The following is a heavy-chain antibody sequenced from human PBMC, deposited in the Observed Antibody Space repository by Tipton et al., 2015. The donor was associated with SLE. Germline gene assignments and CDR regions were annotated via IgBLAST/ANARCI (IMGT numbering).Heavy chain of an antibody. J-gene: IGHJ4*02. Sequence: TLSLTCAVYGGSFSDYFWTWIRQSPGKGLEWMGDVNHSGSTDYHPSLKSRVTMSVDTSKNQFSLKLTSVTAADTALYYCARCAIFGVVRGSFDSWGRGTLVTVS. CDR1: GGSFSDYF. D-gene: IGHD3-3*01. V-gene: IGHV4-34*01. CDR2: VNHSGST. CDR3: ARCAIFGVVRGSFDS.